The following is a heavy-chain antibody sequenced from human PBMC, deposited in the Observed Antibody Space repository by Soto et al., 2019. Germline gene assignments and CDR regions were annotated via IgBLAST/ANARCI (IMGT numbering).Heavy chain of an antibody. V-gene: IGHV1-46*01. D-gene: IGHD3-9*01. Sequence: GASVKVSCKASGYTFTSYYMHWVRQAPGQGLEWMGIINPSGGSTSYAQKFQGRVTMTRDTSTSTVYMELSSLRSEDTAVYYCARGSFLRYFDWLPTAVRRTPESYFDYWGQGTLVTVSS. CDR2: INPSGGST. CDR1: GYTFTSYY. CDR3: ARGSFLRYFDWLPTAVRRTPESYFDY. J-gene: IGHJ4*02.